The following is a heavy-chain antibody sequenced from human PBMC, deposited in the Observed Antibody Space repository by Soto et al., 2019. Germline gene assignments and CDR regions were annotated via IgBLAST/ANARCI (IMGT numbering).Heavy chain of an antibody. J-gene: IGHJ4*02. V-gene: IGHV4-31*03. CDR3: ARASVTTGGVYF. CDR2: IDYSGNA. CDR1: GHSISSGDSY. Sequence: QVQLQASGPGLVKPSQTLSLTCTVSGHSISSGDSYWSWIRRHPGKGLEWIGYIDYSGNAYYTPSHKSRVTLSVDTSKNRFSLKLNSVTAADTAVYYCARASVTTGGVYFWGQGTLVTFSS. D-gene: IGHD4-17*01.